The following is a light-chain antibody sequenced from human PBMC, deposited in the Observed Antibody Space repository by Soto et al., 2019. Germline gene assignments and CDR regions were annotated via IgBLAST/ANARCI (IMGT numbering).Light chain of an antibody. Sequence: DIQMTQSPSSLSASVGDRVTITCRASQGISNCVAWYQQKPWKVPNLLIYSASTLQSVVPSRFSGSGSGTDFTLTISGLQPEEVETYYCQKYNRAALTFGGGTKVEI. CDR3: QKYNRAALT. CDR2: SAS. CDR1: QGISNC. J-gene: IGKJ4*01. V-gene: IGKV1-27*01.